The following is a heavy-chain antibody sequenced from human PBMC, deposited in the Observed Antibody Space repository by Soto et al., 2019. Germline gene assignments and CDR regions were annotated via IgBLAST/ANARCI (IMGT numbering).Heavy chain of an antibody. J-gene: IGHJ4*02. D-gene: IGHD3-16*01. CDR2: IGLNSGTI. Sequence: EVQLVESGGGLVQPGGDLRLSCFTSGFPFRRFAIDWVRQAPGKGLEWVLYIGLNSGTIEYSDSVEGRFTISRDDGKSSLYLQMNSLRDEDTAVYFCARDHRWAFDYWGRGTLVTVTS. CDR3: ARDHRWAFDY. CDR1: GFPFRRFA. V-gene: IGHV3-48*02.